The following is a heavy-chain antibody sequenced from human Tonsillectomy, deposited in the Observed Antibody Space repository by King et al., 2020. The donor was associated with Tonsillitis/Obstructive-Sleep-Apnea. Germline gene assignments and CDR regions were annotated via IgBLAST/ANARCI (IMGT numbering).Heavy chain of an antibody. V-gene: IGHV3-33*01. D-gene: IGHD2-15*01. CDR3: ARDGDIVVGGRFYMDV. CDR2: RWSDGRKM. J-gene: IGHJ6*03. Sequence: VQLVESGGGVVQPGRSLRLSCAASGFPFSSYGMHCVRQAPGKGLEWVAVRWSDGRKMYYADSVKGRFTISRDTSKNTLYLQMNSLRAEDTAVYYCARDGDIVVGGRFYMDVWGKGTTVTVSS. CDR1: GFPFSSYG.